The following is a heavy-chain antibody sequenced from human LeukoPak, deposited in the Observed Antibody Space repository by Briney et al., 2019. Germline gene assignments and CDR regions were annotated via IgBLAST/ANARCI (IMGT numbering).Heavy chain of an antibody. CDR3: AREMYQLLPGYNWNYRGNNWFDP. CDR2: IYYSGST. J-gene: IGHJ5*02. CDR1: GGSISSGDYY. V-gene: IGHV4-30-4*01. Sequence: SQTLSLTCTVSGGSISSGDYYWSWIRQPPGKGLEWIGYIYYSGSTYYNPSLKSRVTISVDTSKNQFSLKLSSVTAAGTAVYYCAREMYQLLPGYNWNYRGNNWFDPWGQGTLVTVSS. D-gene: IGHD1-7*01.